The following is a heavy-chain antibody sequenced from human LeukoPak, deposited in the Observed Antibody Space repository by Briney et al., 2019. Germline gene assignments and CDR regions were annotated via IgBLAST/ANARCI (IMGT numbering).Heavy chain of an antibody. D-gene: IGHD3-9*01. Sequence: SETLSLTCTVSGGSISSYYWSWIRQPAGKGLEWIGRIYTSGSTNYNPSLKSRVTISVDTSKNQFSLKLSSVTAADTAVYYCARDRVRTEGATLFPHGMDVWGQGTTVTVSS. V-gene: IGHV4-4*07. CDR3: ARDRVRTEGATLFPHGMDV. J-gene: IGHJ6*02. CDR1: GGSISSYY. CDR2: IYTSGST.